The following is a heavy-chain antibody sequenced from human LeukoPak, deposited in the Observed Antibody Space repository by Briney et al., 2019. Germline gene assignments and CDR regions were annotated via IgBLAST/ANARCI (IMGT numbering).Heavy chain of an antibody. CDR1: GFTFDDYG. J-gene: IGHJ5*02. Sequence: GGSLRLSCAASGFTFDDYGMSWVRQVPGKGLEWVSGINWNGGSTGYADSVKGRFTISRDNAKNSLYLQMNSLRAEDTALYYCARVQDCSSTSCHYNWFDPWGQGTLVTVSS. CDR3: ARVQDCSSTSCHYNWFDP. CDR2: INWNGGST. V-gene: IGHV3-20*04. D-gene: IGHD2-2*01.